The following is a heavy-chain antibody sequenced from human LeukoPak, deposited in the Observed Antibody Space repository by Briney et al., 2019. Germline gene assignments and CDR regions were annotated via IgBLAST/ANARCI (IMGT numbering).Heavy chain of an antibody. V-gene: IGHV3-23*01. Sequence: GGSLRLSCAGSGFTFSRYAMSWVRQAPGKGLEWVSSISGSGGSTYYADSVKGRFTISRDKSKNTLYLQMNSLRAEDTAVYYCAKGLAVAGHFDYWGQGTLVTVSS. CDR2: ISGSGGST. CDR3: AKGLAVAGHFDY. D-gene: IGHD6-19*01. J-gene: IGHJ4*02. CDR1: GFTFSRYA.